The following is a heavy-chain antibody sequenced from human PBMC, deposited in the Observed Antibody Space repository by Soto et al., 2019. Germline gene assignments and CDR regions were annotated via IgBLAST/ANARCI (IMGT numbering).Heavy chain of an antibody. V-gene: IGHV4-39*01. CDR2: IYYSGST. J-gene: IGHJ5*02. CDR3: ARRGYSNSHSCFDP. CDR1: GGSISTSRYY. D-gene: IGHD6-13*01. Sequence: PSETLSLTCTVSGGSISTSRYYWGWIRQPPGNGLEWIGIIYYSGSTYYNPSLKSRVTISVDTSKNQFSLKLSSVTAADTAVYYCARRGYSNSHSCFDPWGQGTLVTVSS.